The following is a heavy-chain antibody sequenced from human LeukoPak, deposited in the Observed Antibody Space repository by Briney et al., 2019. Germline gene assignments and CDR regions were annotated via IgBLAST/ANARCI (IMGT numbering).Heavy chain of an antibody. D-gene: IGHD6-19*01. Sequence: PSQTLSLTCTVSGGSISSYYWSWIRQPPGKGLEWIGYIYYSGSTNYNPSLKSRVTISVDTSKNQFSLKLSSVTAADTAVYYCARGIQGIIAVAGTKGINWFDPWGQGTLVIVSA. CDR2: IYYSGST. V-gene: IGHV4-59*12. CDR3: ARGIQGIIAVAGTKGINWFDP. J-gene: IGHJ5*02. CDR1: GGSISSYY.